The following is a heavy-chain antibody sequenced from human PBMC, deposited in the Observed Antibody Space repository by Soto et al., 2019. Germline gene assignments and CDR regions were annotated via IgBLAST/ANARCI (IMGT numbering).Heavy chain of an antibody. J-gene: IGHJ4*02. Sequence: PSETLSLTCTVSGGSISSSSYYWGWIRQPPGKGLEWIGSIYYSGSTYYNPSLKSRVTISVDTSKNQFSLKLSSVTAADTAVYYCARHRWMATPTPGYFDYWGQGTLVTVSS. CDR2: IYYSGST. CDR3: ARHRWMATPTPGYFDY. D-gene: IGHD5-12*01. V-gene: IGHV4-39*01. CDR1: GGSISSSSYY.